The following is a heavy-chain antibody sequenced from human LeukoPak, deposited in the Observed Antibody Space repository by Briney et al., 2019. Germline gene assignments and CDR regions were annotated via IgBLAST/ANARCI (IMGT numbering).Heavy chain of an antibody. J-gene: IGHJ4*02. D-gene: IGHD2-21*01. Sequence: GGSLRLSCAASGFTFDDYAMHWVRQAPGKGLEWVSVIYSGGSTYYADSVKGRFTISRDNSKNTLYLQMNSLRAEDTAVYYCAGGDGYSWWGQGTLVTVSS. CDR2: IYSGGST. CDR1: GFTFDDYA. CDR3: AGGDGYSW. V-gene: IGHV3-53*01.